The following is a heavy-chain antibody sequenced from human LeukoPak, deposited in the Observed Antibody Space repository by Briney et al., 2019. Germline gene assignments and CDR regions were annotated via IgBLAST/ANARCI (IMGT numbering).Heavy chain of an antibody. CDR1: GFTFSSYA. CDR3: AKDLGLDYYDSSGYYFDY. J-gene: IGHJ4*02. V-gene: IGHV3-23*01. CDR2: ISGSGGST. D-gene: IGHD3-22*01. Sequence: GGSLRLSCAASGFTFSSYAMSWVRQAPGKGLEWVSAISGSGGSTYYADSVKGRFTISRDNSRNTLYLQMNSLRAEDTAVYYCAKDLGLDYYDSSGYYFDYWGQGTLVTVSS.